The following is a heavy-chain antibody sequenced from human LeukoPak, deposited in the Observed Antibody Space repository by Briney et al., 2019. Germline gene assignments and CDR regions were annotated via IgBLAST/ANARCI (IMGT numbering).Heavy chain of an antibody. J-gene: IGHJ4*02. V-gene: IGHV3-48*03. CDR1: GFTFSSYE. CDR3: ARSVTGEYFDY. D-gene: IGHD7-27*01. Sequence: GGSLRLSCAASGFTFSSYEMNWVRQAPGKGLEWVSYISSSGSTIYYADSVKGRFTISRDNAKNSLYLQMNSLRAEDTAVYYCARSVTGEYFDYWGQGTLVTVSS. CDR2: ISSSGSTI.